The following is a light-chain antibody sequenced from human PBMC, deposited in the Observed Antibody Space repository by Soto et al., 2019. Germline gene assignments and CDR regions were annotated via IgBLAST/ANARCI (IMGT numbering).Light chain of an antibody. Sequence: QSALTQPPSASGSPGQSVTISCTGTSSDVGGYNYVSWYQQHPGRAPKLMIFEVNKRPSGVPDRFSGSKSGNTASLTVSGLQAADEADYYCCSYAGSYTGVFGGGTKLTVL. CDR3: CSYAGSYTGV. CDR2: EVN. CDR1: SSDVGGYNY. V-gene: IGLV2-8*01. J-gene: IGLJ3*02.